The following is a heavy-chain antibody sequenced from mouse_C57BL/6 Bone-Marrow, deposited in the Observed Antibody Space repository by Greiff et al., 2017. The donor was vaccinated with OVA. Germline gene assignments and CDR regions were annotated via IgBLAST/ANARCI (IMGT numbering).Heavy chain of an antibody. CDR3: ARRVLRPYWYFDV. CDR2: IYPGDGDT. V-gene: IGHV1-82*01. J-gene: IGHJ1*03. D-gene: IGHD1-2*01. CDR1: GYAFSNSW. Sequence: VKLQESGPELVKPGASVKISCKASGYAFSNSWMNWVKQRPGKGLEWIGRIYPGDGDTNYNGKFKGKATLTADKSSNTAYMQLSSLTSEDSAVYFCARRVLRPYWYFDVWGTETTVTVSS.